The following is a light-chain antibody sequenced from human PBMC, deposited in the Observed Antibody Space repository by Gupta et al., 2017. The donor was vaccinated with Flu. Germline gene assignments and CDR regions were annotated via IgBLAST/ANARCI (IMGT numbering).Light chain of an antibody. CDR3: MQALQTPPT. CDR1: QSLLHINGYNY. CDR2: LAS. J-gene: IGKJ1*01. Sequence: DTVMTQSPLSLSVTPGEPATISCITSQSLLHINGYNYLDWYLQKPGQSPQLLIYLASNLASGVPYRFSGSGSGTIFTLKISRVEAEDVGVYYCMQALQTPPTFGQGTKVEIK. V-gene: IGKV2-28*01.